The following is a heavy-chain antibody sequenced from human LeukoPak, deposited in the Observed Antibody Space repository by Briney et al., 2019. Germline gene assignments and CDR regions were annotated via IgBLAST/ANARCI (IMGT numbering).Heavy chain of an antibody. V-gene: IGHV3-53*01. Sequence: GGSLRLSCAASGFTVSSKYMSWVRQAPGKGLEWVSVIYSGGSTYYADSVKGRFTISRDNSKNTLHLQMNSLKAEDTAVYYCARGTNWSPLDFDHWGQGTLVTVSS. J-gene: IGHJ4*02. CDR1: GFTVSSKY. D-gene: IGHD1-20*01. CDR2: IYSGGST. CDR3: ARGTNWSPLDFDH.